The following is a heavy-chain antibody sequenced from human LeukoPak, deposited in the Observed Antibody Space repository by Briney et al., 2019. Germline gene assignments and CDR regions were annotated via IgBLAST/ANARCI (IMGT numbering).Heavy chain of an antibody. V-gene: IGHV1-18*01. CDR2: ISAYNGNT. Sequence: ASVKVSCKASGHTFTSYGISWVRQAPGQGLEWMRWISAYNGNTNYAQKLQGRVTMTTDTSTSTAYMELRSLRSDDTAVYYCARVLSVPLLPHCSSTSCYRWFDPWGQGTLVTVSS. J-gene: IGHJ5*02. CDR1: GHTFTSYG. CDR3: ARVLSVPLLPHCSSTSCYRWFDP. D-gene: IGHD2-2*02.